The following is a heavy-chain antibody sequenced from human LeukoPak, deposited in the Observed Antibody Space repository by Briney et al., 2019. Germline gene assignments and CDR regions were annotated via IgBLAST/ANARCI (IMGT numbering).Heavy chain of an antibody. D-gene: IGHD6-6*01. J-gene: IGHJ4*02. Sequence: ASVKVSCKASGYTFTSYGISWVRQAPGQGLERMGWISAYSGNTNYAQKLQGRVTITTDTSTSTAYMELRSLRSDDTAVYYCARMYSSSFHFDYWGQGTLVTVSS. CDR2: ISAYSGNT. CDR3: ARMYSSSFHFDY. V-gene: IGHV1-18*01. CDR1: GYTFTSYG.